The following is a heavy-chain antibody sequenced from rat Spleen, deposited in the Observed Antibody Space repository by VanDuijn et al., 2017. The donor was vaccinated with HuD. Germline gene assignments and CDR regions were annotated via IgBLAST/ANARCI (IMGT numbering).Heavy chain of an antibody. Sequence: EVQLVESGGGLVQPGRSMKLSCAASGFTFRNYDMAWVRQAPTKGLEWVATISYDDSSTYYPDTVKGRFVISKDDAKNTGNLQMNNLRSDDTAIYYCTRAGYLRDWYFDFWGPGTMVTVSS. J-gene: IGHJ1*01. D-gene: IGHD2-2*01. CDR3: TRAGYLRDWYFDF. CDR1: GFTFRNYD. V-gene: IGHV5-7*01. CDR2: ISYDDSST.